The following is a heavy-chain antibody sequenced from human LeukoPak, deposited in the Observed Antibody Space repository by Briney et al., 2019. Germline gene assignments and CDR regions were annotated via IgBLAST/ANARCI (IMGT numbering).Heavy chain of an antibody. CDR2: IFYSGKT. CDR3: ARPRNYDFWSGPRGALDY. V-gene: IGHV4-39*07. J-gene: IGHJ4*02. D-gene: IGHD3-3*01. CDR1: GGSISSYY. Sequence: SETLSLTCTVSGGSISSYYWGWIRQPPGKGLEWIGNIFYSGKTYYSPSFKSRVTISLDTSRNQFSLKLNSATAADTAVYYCARPRNYDFWSGPRGALDYWGQGTLVTVSS.